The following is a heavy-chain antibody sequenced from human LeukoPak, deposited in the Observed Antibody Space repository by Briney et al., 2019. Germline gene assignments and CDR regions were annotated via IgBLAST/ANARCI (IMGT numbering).Heavy chain of an antibody. Sequence: GGSLRLSCAASGFTFSSYAMSWVRQAPGKGLEWVSAISGSGGSTYYADSVKGRFTISRDNSKNTLYLQMNSLRAEDTAVYYCAKSTVYYYDSSGYYDYWGQGTLVTVSS. D-gene: IGHD3-22*01. CDR3: AKSTVYYYDSSGYYDY. CDR1: GFTFSSYA. J-gene: IGHJ4*02. CDR2: ISGSGGST. V-gene: IGHV3-23*01.